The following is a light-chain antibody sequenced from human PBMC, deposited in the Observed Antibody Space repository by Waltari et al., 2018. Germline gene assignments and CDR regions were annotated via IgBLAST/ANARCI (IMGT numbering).Light chain of an antibody. Sequence: DIQMTQSPSTLSASVGDRVTITCRASESISSWLAWYQQRPGKAPNLLIYKASRLESGVPSRFSGSGSGTEFTLTISCLQPEDFATYYCQQFNTYPWTFGQGTKVDIK. V-gene: IGKV1-5*03. J-gene: IGKJ1*01. CDR1: ESISSW. CDR3: QQFNTYPWT. CDR2: KAS.